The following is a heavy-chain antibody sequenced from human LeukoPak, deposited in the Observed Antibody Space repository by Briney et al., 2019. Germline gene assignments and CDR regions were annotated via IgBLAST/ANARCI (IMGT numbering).Heavy chain of an antibody. CDR2: IYPGDSDT. J-gene: IGHJ4*02. D-gene: IGHD3-10*01. V-gene: IGHV5-51*01. CDR1: GYSFSNYW. CDR3: ARLIYGSGTISSFDC. Sequence: GESLKISCEGSGYSFSNYWIGWVRQLPGKGLEWMGIIYPGDSDTRYNPSFQGQVTISADKSISTAYLQWSSLKASDTAMYYCARLIYGSGTISSFDCWGQGTLLTVSS.